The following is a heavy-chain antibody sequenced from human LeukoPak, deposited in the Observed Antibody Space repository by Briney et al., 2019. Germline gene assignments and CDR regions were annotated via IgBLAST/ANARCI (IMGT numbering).Heavy chain of an antibody. CDR3: ARVNYYDSSGLDDFYYYYGMDV. CDR2: IYHSGST. J-gene: IGHJ6*02. D-gene: IGHD3-22*01. Sequence: SGTLSLTCAVSGGSISSSNWWSWVRQPPGKGLEWIGEIYHSGSTNYNPSLKSRVTISVDKSKNQFSLKLSSVTAADTAVYYCARVNYYDSSGLDDFYYYYGMDVWGQGTTVTVSS. CDR1: GGSISSSNW. V-gene: IGHV4-4*02.